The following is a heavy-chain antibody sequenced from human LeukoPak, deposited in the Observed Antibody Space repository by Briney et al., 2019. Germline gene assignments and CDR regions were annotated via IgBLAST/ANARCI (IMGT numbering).Heavy chain of an antibody. V-gene: IGHV1-69*04. CDR1: GGTFSSYA. J-gene: IGHJ4*02. Sequence: SVKVSCKASGGTFSSYAISWVRQAPGQGLEWMGRIIPILGIANYAQKFQGRVTITADKSTGTAYMELSSLRSEDTAVYYCARDQDYDSSGTLGYWGQGTLVTVSS. CDR3: ARDQDYDSSGTLGY. CDR2: IIPILGIA. D-gene: IGHD3-22*01.